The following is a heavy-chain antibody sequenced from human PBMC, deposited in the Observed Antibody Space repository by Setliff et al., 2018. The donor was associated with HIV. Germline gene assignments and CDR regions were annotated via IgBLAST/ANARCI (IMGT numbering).Heavy chain of an antibody. CDR2: MYYSGNT. CDR1: GVSISNYY. CDR3: ARDQSDWFY. Sequence: LSLTCTVSGVSISNYYWSWIRQPPGKGLEWIGYMYYSGNTNYNPSLKSRVTISVDTSKSQFSLKLNSVTAADTAVYYCARDQSDWFYWGQGTLVT. D-gene: IGHD3-3*01. V-gene: IGHV4-59*01. J-gene: IGHJ4*02.